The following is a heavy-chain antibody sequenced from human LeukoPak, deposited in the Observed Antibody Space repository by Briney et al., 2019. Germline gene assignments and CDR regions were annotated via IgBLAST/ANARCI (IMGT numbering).Heavy chain of an antibody. D-gene: IGHD3-10*01. J-gene: IGHJ4*02. V-gene: IGHV1-2*02. Sequence: ASVKVSCKASGYTFTSYYMHWVRQAPGQGLEWMGWINPNSGGTNYAQKFQGRVTMTRDTSISTAYMELSRLRSDDTAVYYCASVYGSGSYYNYFDYWGQGTLVTVSS. CDR3: ASVYGSGSYYNYFDY. CDR1: GYTFTSYY. CDR2: INPNSGGT.